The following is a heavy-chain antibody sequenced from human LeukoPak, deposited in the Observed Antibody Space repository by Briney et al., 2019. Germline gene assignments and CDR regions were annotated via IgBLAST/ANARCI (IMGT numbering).Heavy chain of an antibody. Sequence: HAGGSLRLSCTASGFTFSRYLMHWVPQAPGKGLEWVSAIGGRGGSTYSADSVEGRFTISRDNSKNTLYLQMNSLRAEDTAVYYCTKDGTDYSSFDYWGQGTLVTVSS. V-gene: IGHV3-23*01. D-gene: IGHD4-11*01. CDR1: GFTFSRYL. J-gene: IGHJ4*02. CDR3: TKDGTDYSSFDY. CDR2: IGGRGGST.